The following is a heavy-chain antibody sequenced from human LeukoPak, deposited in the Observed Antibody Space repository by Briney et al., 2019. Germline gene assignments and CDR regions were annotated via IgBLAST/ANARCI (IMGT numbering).Heavy chain of an antibody. CDR3: AGMRITTPTVRTLDY. D-gene: IGHD1-14*01. V-gene: IGHV4-59*01. CDR2: IYYTGST. J-gene: IGHJ4*02. CDR1: GGSMSTYY. Sequence: PSETLSLTCTVSGGSMSTYYWTWIRQPPGKGLEWIGFIYYTGSTDYNPSLKSRVTISVDTSKNQFSLKLSSVTAADTAVYYCAGMRITTPTVRTLDYWGQGTLVTVSS.